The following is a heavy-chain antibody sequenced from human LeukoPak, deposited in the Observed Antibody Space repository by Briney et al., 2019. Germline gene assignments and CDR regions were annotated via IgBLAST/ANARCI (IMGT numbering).Heavy chain of an antibody. V-gene: IGHV3-23*01. J-gene: IGHJ4*02. D-gene: IGHD6-19*01. CDR2: ITASGDST. CDR1: GFPFSSYP. CDR3: AKVPERYSSGSHFDY. Sequence: GGSLRLSCAGSGFPFSSYPISWVRQPPGKGLEWVSAITASGDSTYSADSVKGRFTISRDNAKNSLYLQMNSLRAEDTALYYCAKVPERYSSGSHFDYWGQGTLVTVSS.